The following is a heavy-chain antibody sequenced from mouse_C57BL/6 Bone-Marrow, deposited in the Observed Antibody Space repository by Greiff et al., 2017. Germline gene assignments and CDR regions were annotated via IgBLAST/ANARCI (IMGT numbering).Heavy chain of an antibody. V-gene: IGHV1-64*01. CDR3: ARGSMVTRAWFAY. CDR1: GYTFTSYW. CDR2: IHPNSGST. J-gene: IGHJ3*01. Sequence: VQRVESGAELVKPGASVKLSCKASGYTFTSYWMHWVKQRPGQGLEWIGMIHPNSGSTNYNEKFKSKATLTVDKSSSTAYMQLSSLTSEDSAVYYCARGSMVTRAWFAYWGQGTLVTVSA. D-gene: IGHD2-2*01.